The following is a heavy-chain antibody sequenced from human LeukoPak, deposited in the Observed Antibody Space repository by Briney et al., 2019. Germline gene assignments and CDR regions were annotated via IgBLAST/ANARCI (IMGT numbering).Heavy chain of an antibody. CDR3: VRVKVGSWDWFDP. CDR2: ISSSSSYI. Sequence: PGGSLRLSCAASGFTFSSYSMNWVRQAPGKGLEWVSSISSSSSYIYYADSVKGRFTISRDNAKNSLYLQMNSLRAEDTAVYYCVRVKVGSWDWFDPWGQGTLVTVSS. J-gene: IGHJ5*02. CDR1: GFTFSSYS. V-gene: IGHV3-21*01. D-gene: IGHD1-26*01.